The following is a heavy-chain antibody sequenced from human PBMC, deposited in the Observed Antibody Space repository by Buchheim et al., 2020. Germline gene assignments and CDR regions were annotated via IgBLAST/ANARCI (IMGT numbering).Heavy chain of an antibody. Sequence: QVQLVQSAAEVRKPGASVKVSCKTSGYTFTSYFLHWVRQAPGQGLEWMGLINPSDGSTTYAQRFQGRVTMTRDTSTTTGYMELSSLRSEDTAVYYCARFMNYYYYMDVWGKGTT. CDR1: GYTFTSYF. D-gene: IGHD3-16*01. CDR3: ARFMNYYYYMDV. J-gene: IGHJ6*03. CDR2: INPSDGST. V-gene: IGHV1-46*01.